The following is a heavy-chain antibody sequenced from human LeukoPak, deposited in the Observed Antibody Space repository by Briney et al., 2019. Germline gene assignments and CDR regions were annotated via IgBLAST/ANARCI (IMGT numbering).Heavy chain of an antibody. D-gene: IGHD1-26*01. Sequence: SETLSLTCAVYGGSFSGYYWSWIRQPPGKGLEWIGEINHSGSTNYNPSLKSRVTISVDTSKNQFSLKLSSVTATDTAVYYCARGRPNYRGSPGTLFDIWGQGTMVTVSS. CDR1: GGSFSGYY. CDR2: INHSGST. V-gene: IGHV4-34*01. CDR3: ARGRPNYRGSPGTLFDI. J-gene: IGHJ3*02.